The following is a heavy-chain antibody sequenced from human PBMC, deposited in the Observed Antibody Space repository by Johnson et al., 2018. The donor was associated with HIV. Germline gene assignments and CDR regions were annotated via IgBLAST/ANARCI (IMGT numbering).Heavy chain of an antibody. CDR3: ARGSGVGLAMVNGAFDI. CDR1: GFTVSSNY. Sequence: VQLVESGGGLIQPGGSLRLSCAASGFTVSSNYMSWVRQAPGKGLEWVSVIYSGGSTYYADSVKGRFTISRDNAKNSLYLQMNSLRAGDTAVYYCARGSGVGLAMVNGAFDIWGQGTMVTVSS. CDR2: IYSGGST. J-gene: IGHJ3*02. V-gene: IGHV3-53*01. D-gene: IGHD5-18*01.